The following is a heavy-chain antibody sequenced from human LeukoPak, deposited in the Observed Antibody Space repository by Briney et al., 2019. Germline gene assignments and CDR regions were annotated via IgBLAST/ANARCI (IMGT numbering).Heavy chain of an antibody. V-gene: IGHV4-39*01. CDR1: GASISPTHYY. J-gene: IGHJ4*02. Sequence: PSETLSLTCSVSGASISPTHYYWRWVRQPPGKGLEWIGSIYYTGSTYNSPSLKGRVTVSVDTSKNHFSLRLNSVTAADTAVYYCARHRGRNGGYSFDDWGQGTLVTVSS. CDR2: IYYTGST. D-gene: IGHD2-8*01. CDR3: ARHRGRNGGYSFDD.